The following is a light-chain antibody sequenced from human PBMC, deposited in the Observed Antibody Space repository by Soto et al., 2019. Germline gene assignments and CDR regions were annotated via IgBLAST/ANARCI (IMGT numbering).Light chain of an antibody. CDR1: SSNIGSNA. CDR3: ASWDGSLIGHV. CDR2: TDS. V-gene: IGLV1-44*01. Sequence: QSVLAQPPSASGTPGQRVTISCSGSSSNIGSNAVNWYQHLPGTAPKLLIFTDSQRPSGVPDRFSGSRSGTSASLAISGLRSEDEADYYCASWDGSLIGHVFGTGTKVTVL. J-gene: IGLJ1*01.